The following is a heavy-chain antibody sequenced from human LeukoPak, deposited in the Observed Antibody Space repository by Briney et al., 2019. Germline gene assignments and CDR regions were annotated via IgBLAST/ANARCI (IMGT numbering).Heavy chain of an antibody. J-gene: IGHJ4*02. CDR1: GFTFSSYA. D-gene: IGHD3-22*01. CDR2: ISGSGGST. V-gene: IGHV3-23*01. Sequence: PGGSLRLSCAASGFTFSSYAMSWVRQAPGKGLEWVSAISGSGGSTYYADSVKGRFTISRDNSKNTLYLQMNSLRAEDTAVYYCAKATYYYDSSGYCFDYWGQGTLVTVSS. CDR3: AKATYYYDSSGYCFDY.